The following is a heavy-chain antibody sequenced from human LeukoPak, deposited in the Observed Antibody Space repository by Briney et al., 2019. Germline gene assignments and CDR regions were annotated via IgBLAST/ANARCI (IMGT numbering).Heavy chain of an antibody. Sequence: SETLSLTCIVSGGSISSSSYYWGWIRQPPGKGLEWIGSIYYSGSTHYNPSLKSRVTISVDMSKNQFSLKLSSVTAADTAVYYRARDHNQYYYGSGVSGGWFDPWGQGTLVTVSS. CDR1: GGSISSSSYY. J-gene: IGHJ5*02. V-gene: IGHV4-39*07. D-gene: IGHD3-10*01. CDR3: ARDHNQYYYGSGVSGGWFDP. CDR2: IYYSGST.